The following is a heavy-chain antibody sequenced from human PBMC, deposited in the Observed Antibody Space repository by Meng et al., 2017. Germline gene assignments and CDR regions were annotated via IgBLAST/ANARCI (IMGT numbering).Heavy chain of an antibody. Sequence: SVKVSCKASGYTFTGYYMHWVRQAPGQGLEWMGRINPNSGGTNYAQKFQGRVTMTRDTSISTAYMELSRLRSDDTAVYYCARGRYSSSSSLGANWLDPWGQGTLVTVSS. J-gene: IGHJ5*02. V-gene: IGHV1-2*06. CDR2: INPNSGGT. D-gene: IGHD6-6*01. CDR1: GYTFTGYY. CDR3: ARGRYSSSSSLGANWLDP.